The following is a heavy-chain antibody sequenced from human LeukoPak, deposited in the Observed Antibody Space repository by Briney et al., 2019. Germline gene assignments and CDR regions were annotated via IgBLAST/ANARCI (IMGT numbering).Heavy chain of an antibody. CDR3: AKRPNYDILTGYVC. CDR2: ISGSGGST. D-gene: IGHD3-9*01. J-gene: IGHJ4*02. CDR1: GFTFSSYA. V-gene: IGHV3-23*01. Sequence: GGSLRLSCATSGFTFSSYAMSWVRQAPGKGLEWVSAISGSGGSTYYADSVKGRFTISRDNSKNTLYLQMNSLRAEDTAVYYCAKRPNYDILTGYVCWGQGTLVTVSS.